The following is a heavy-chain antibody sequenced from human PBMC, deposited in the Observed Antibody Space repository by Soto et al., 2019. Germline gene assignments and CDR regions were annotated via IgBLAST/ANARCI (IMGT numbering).Heavy chain of an antibody. Sequence: GGSLRLSCAASGMTFNRNGMHWVRQAPGKGLEWVAVIWYDGSKTAYSDSVKGRFTISRGNAKNTLYLQMDSVRDEDTAIYYCARDRSAGDYFYYGMDVRGQGTTVTVSS. CDR1: GMTFNRNG. D-gene: IGHD1-1*01. CDR2: IWYDGSKT. V-gene: IGHV3-33*01. J-gene: IGHJ6*02. CDR3: ARDRSAGDYFYYGMDV.